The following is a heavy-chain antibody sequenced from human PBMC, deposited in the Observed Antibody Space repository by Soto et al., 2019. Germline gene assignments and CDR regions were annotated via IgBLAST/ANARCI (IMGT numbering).Heavy chain of an antibody. CDR1: GFTVSANY. J-gene: IGHJ4*02. CDR3: ARLATGTTLDY. D-gene: IGHD1-7*01. Sequence: GGSLRLSCAASGFTVSANYMTWVRQAPGKGLEWVSVIYSGGSTYYADSMKGRFTIYRDNSKNTVYLQMNSLRAEDTAVYYCARLATGTTLDYWAQGSLVTVSS. CDR2: IYSGGST. V-gene: IGHV3-53*01.